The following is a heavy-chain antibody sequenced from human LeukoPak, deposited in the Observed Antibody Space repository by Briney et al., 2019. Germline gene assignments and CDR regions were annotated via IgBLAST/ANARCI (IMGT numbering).Heavy chain of an antibody. V-gene: IGHV3-23*01. Sequence: GGSLRLSCAASRFTFSSYAMSWVRQAPGKGLEWVSSISAGGGGSYYADSVQGRFTISRDTSKNTLYLQMNSLRAEDTAVYYCAKGGRMVRGVIVTNYYFDYWGQGALVTVSS. CDR2: ISAGGGGS. J-gene: IGHJ4*02. CDR1: RFTFSSYA. D-gene: IGHD3-10*01. CDR3: AKGGRMVRGVIVTNYYFDY.